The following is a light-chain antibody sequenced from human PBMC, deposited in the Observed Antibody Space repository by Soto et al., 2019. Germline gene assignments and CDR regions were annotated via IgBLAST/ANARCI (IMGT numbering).Light chain of an antibody. CDR1: NIGSKR. J-gene: IGLJ1*01. V-gene: IGLV3-21*04. CDR3: QVWDSSSDYV. Sequence: SYELTQPPSVSVAPGKTARITCGGNNIGSKRVHWYQQKPGQAPVLVIYYDSDRPSGIPERFSGSNSGNTATLTISRVEAGDEADYYFQVWDSSSDYVFGTGTKVTVL. CDR2: YDS.